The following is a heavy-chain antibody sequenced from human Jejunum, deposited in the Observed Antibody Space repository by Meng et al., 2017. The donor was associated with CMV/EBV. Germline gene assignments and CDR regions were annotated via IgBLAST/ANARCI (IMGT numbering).Heavy chain of an antibody. V-gene: IGHV3-49*02. CDR2: IKSKVYGGTA. D-gene: IGHD3-3*01. Sequence: WVRQAPGKGLEWVAFIKSKVYGGTAEYAASVKGRFTISRDDSKSIAYLQMDSLKTEDTAVYYCTRSTTRITMFGEPIYYRGAFDIWGQGTMVTVSS. J-gene: IGHJ3*02. CDR3: TRSTTRITMFGEPIYYRGAFDI.